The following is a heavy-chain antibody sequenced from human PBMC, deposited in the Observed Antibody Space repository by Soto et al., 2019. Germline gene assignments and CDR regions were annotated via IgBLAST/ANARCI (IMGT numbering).Heavy chain of an antibody. CDR3: AKDLNFYASGIYPPGMDG. CDR1: GFTFSDYG. J-gene: IGHJ6*01. Sequence: QVQLVESGGGVVQPGRSLRLSCAASGFTFSDYGMHWVRQAPGKGLEWVAVIWGDGSSRYYADSVNGRFTISRDNSKNTVYLQMNSLRAEETAVYYCAKDLNFYASGIYPPGMDGWRQGTGVIVSS. D-gene: IGHD3-10*01. CDR2: IWGDGSSR. V-gene: IGHV3-33*06.